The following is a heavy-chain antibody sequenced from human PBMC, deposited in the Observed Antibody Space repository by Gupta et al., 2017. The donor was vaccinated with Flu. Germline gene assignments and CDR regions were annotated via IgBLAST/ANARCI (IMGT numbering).Heavy chain of an antibody. D-gene: IGHD2-2*03. CDR2: IGGGGTDT. V-gene: IGHV3-23*05. CDR1: GFTFRTYP. CDR3: ATSGFCTPRCQAFDH. J-gene: IGHJ4*02. Sequence: EVHLLEAGGDLVQPGGSLRLSCAASGFTFRTYPMNWVRQAPGKGLEWVSTIGGGGTDTYYPDSFKGRFSIFRDNSKNTLYLQLNNLRAEDTAIYYCATSGFCTPRCQAFDHWGQGVLVAVSS.